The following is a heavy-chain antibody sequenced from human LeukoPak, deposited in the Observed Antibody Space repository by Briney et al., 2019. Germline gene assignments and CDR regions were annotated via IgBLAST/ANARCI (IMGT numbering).Heavy chain of an antibody. CDR2: INTDGSST. CDR1: GFTFSSYW. CDR3: ALPGNY. Sequence: GGSLRPSCAASGFTFSSYWMHWVRQAPGKGLAWVSRINTDGSSTSYADSVKGRLTISRDNAKNTVYLQMNSLRAEDTAVYYCALPGNYWGQGTLVTVSS. V-gene: IGHV3-74*01. J-gene: IGHJ4*02.